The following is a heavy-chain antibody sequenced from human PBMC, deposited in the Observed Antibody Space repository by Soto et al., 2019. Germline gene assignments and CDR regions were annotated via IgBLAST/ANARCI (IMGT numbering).Heavy chain of an antibody. D-gene: IGHD1-1*01. CDR2: IIPIFGTA. J-gene: IGHJ6*02. Sequence: SVKVSCKASGGTFSSYAISWVRQAPGQGLEWMGGIIPIFGTANYAQKFQGRVTITADKSTSTAYMELSSLRSEDTAVYYCASLQFGYYGMAVWGQGTTVTVSS. V-gene: IGHV1-69*06. CDR3: ASLQFGYYGMAV. CDR1: GGTFSSYA.